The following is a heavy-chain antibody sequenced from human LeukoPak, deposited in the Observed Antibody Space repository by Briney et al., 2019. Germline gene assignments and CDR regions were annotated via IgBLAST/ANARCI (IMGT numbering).Heavy chain of an antibody. CDR3: ARGGDTSTWYRALDSGGQCTLVIVLTDY. D-gene: IGHD6-13*01. Sequence: GGSLRLSCAASGFAFSSYTMTWVRQAPGKGLEWVSDIIGSGGSMSYADSVKGRFTISRDNSKNTLYLQMKSLSAEDTAIYYCARGGDTSTWYRALDSGGQCTLVIVLTDYWDQGTLVTVSS. CDR1: GFAFSSYT. CDR2: IIGSGGSM. V-gene: IGHV3-23*01. J-gene: IGHJ4*02.